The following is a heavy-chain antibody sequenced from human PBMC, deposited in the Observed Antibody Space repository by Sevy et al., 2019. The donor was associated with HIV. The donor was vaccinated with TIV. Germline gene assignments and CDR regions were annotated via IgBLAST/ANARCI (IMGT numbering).Heavy chain of an antibody. CDR3: ARDLPPSATSVAHFDY. D-gene: IGHD4-17*01. CDR1: GFTFSSYE. J-gene: IGHJ4*02. CDR2: ISNSGTTR. Sequence: GGSLRLSCAASGFTFSSYEMNWVRQAPGKGLEWVSYISNSGTTRSDSDSVRGRFTISRDNAGNSLYLQMKSLRAEDTAVYYCARDLPPSATSVAHFDYWGQGTLVTVSS. V-gene: IGHV3-48*03.